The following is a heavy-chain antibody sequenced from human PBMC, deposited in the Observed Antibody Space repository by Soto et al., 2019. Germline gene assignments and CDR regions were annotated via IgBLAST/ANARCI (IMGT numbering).Heavy chain of an antibody. J-gene: IGHJ3*01. D-gene: IGHD3-3*01. Sequence: SETLSLTCTVSGGSISSSSYYWSWIRQPPGKGLEWIGYIYYSGSTNYNPSLKSRVTISVDTSKNQFSLKLSSVTAADTAVYYCARHLDFWSGYSLWGQGTMVTVSS. CDR3: ARHLDFWSGYSL. V-gene: IGHV4-61*05. CDR1: GGSISSSSYY. CDR2: IYYSGST.